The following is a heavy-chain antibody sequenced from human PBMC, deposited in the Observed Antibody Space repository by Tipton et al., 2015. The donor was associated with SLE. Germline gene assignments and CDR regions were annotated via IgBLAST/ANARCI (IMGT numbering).Heavy chain of an antibody. CDR3: ARDPLGWELRTDWYFDL. D-gene: IGHD1-26*01. J-gene: IGHJ2*01. V-gene: IGHV4-34*01. Sequence: TLSLTCAVYGGSFSGYYWSWIRQPPGKGLEWIGEIHHSGSTNYNPSLKSRVTISVDTSKNQFSLKLSSVTAADTAVYYCARDPLGWELRTDWYFDLWGRGTLVTVSS. CDR2: IHHSGST. CDR1: GGSFSGYY.